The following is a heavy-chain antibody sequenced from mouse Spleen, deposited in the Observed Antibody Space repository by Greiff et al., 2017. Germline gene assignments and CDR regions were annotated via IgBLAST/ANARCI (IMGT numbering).Heavy chain of an antibody. D-gene: IGHD2-2*01. CDR3: ARDGYDYAMDY. CDR2: IYPGDGDT. Sequence: VQLVESGAELVRPGSSVKISCKASGYAFSSYWMNWVKQRPGQGLEWIGQIYPGDGDTNYNGKFKGKATLTADKSSSTAYMQLSSLTSEDSAVYFCARDGYDYAMDYWGQGTSVTVSS. J-gene: IGHJ4*01. CDR1: GYAFSSYW. V-gene: IGHV1-80*01.